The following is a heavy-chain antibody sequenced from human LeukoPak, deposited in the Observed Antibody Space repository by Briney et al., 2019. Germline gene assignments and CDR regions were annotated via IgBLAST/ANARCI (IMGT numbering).Heavy chain of an antibody. V-gene: IGHV4-59*01. CDR3: ARGGPLIWAVMDY. CDR1: GGPFRTFY. Sequence: PSETLSLTCTVSGGPFRTFYWSWIRQPPGKGLEWIGYIYYSGSTNYNPSLKSRVTISVDTSKNQFSLKLSSVTAADTAVYYCARGGPLIWAVMDYWGQGTLVTVSS. CDR2: IYYSGST. D-gene: IGHD2-21*01. J-gene: IGHJ4*02.